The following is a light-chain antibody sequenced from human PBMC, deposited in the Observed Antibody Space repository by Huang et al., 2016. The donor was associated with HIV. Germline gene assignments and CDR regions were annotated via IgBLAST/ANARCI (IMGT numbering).Light chain of an antibody. CDR1: QSVSGN. CDR2: GTS. V-gene: IGKV3-15*01. J-gene: IGKJ2*01. CDR3: QQYNNWPPDPT. Sequence: EIVMTQSPATLSASPGERVTLSCRASQSVSGNLAWFQQKPGQPPRLLIYGTSTRATGFPARFSGSGSETEFTLTIDSLHSEDFAFYYCQQYNNWPPDPTYGQGTKLDIK.